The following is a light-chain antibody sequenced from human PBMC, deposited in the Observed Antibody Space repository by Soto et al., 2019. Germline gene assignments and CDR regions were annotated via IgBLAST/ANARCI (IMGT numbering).Light chain of an antibody. Sequence: IVMTQSPATLSVSPGERAALSFTASHYVYSNVAWFQQRPGQAPRLLVYRASTRATGTPARFSGSGSGTEFTLTITSLQSEDFALYYCQQYHNLWTFGQGTKVDI. CDR3: QQYHNLWT. V-gene: IGKV3-15*01. J-gene: IGKJ1*01. CDR2: RAS. CDR1: HYVYSN.